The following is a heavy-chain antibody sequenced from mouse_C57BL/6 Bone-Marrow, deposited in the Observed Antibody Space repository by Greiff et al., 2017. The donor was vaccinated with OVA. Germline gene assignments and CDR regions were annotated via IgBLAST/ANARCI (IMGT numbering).Heavy chain of an antibody. CDR2: IRLKSDNYAT. CDR3: TVPSR. CDR1: GFTFSNYW. V-gene: IGHV6-3*01. J-gene: IGHJ2*01. Sequence: EVKLVESGGGSVQPGGSMKLSCVASGFTFSNYWMNWVRQSPEKGLEWVAQIRLKSDNYATHYAESVKGRFTISSDDSKSRVYLQMNNLRDEDTGIYYCTVPSRWGQGTTLTVSS.